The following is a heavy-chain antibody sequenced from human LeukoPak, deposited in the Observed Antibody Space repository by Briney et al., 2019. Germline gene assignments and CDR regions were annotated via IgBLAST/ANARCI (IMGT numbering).Heavy chain of an antibody. V-gene: IGHV4-61*02. Sequence: SETLSLTCTVSGGSISSGRYYWRWLRQPAGKGLEWIGRIYTSGSTNYNPSLKTRVTISVDTSKNQFSLKLSSVTAADSAVYYCARVLSGSYYGVDYWGQGTLVTVS. J-gene: IGHJ4*02. CDR2: IYTSGST. CDR3: ARVLSGSYYGVDY. D-gene: IGHD1-26*01. CDR1: GGSISSGRYY.